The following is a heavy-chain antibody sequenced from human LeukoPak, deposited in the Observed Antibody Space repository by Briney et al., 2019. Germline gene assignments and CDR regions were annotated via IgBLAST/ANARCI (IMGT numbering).Heavy chain of an antibody. CDR2: INPNSGGT. CDR3: ARNPPYCTSTSCYNDY. Sequence: ASVKVSCKASGYTFTIYYMHWVRQAHGQGLEWMGWINPNSGGTSYAQRFQGRVTMTRDTSISTAYMELSGLTSDDTAVYYCARNPPYCTSTSCYNDYWGQGTLVTVSS. D-gene: IGHD2-2*02. V-gene: IGHV1-2*02. CDR1: GYTFTIYY. J-gene: IGHJ4*02.